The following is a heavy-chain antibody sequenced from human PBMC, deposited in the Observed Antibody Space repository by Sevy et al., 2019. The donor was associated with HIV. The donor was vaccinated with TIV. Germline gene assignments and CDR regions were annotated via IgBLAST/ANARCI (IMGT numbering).Heavy chain of an antibody. V-gene: IGHV3-23*01. CDR2: ITGTGGST. Sequence: GGSLRLSCAASGFTFSRNAMSWVRQAPGKGLEWASGITGTGGSTYYADSVKGRFTISRDNSKNTLYLQMNSLRVEDTAVYYCANVGYCSSTSCYSIYHGMDLWGQGTTVTVSS. D-gene: IGHD2-2*02. CDR3: ANVGYCSSTSCYSIYHGMDL. J-gene: IGHJ6*02. CDR1: GFTFSRNA.